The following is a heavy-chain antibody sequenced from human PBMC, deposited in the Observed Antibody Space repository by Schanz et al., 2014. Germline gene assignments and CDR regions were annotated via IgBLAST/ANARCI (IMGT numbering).Heavy chain of an antibody. CDR3: VRLDVHDY. J-gene: IGHJ4*02. CDR2: ITNKPNNYNT. D-gene: IGHD3-16*01. CDR1: GFTFSAYT. Sequence: EQLVESGGGAVQPGRSLRLSCAASGFTFSAYTMNWVRQAPGKGLEWVGRITNKPNNYNTEYAASVKGRFTISRDDSRNSLYLQMSSLKTEDTAVYYCVRLDVHDYWGQGTLVTVSA. V-gene: IGHV3-72*01.